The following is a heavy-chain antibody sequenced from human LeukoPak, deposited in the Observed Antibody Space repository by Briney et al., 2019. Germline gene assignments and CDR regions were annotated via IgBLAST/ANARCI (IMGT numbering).Heavy chain of an antibody. CDR2: IYYSGST. CDR3: AREEQQPEDTFDI. CDR1: GGSISGSSCY. V-gene: IGHV4-39*02. J-gene: IGHJ3*02. D-gene: IGHD6-13*01. Sequence: SETLSLTCTVSGGSISGSSCYWGWIRQPPGKGLEWLGSIYYSGSTYYNPSLKSRVTISVDTSKNQFSLRLSSVTAADTAVYYCAREEQQPEDTFDIWGQGTMVTVSS.